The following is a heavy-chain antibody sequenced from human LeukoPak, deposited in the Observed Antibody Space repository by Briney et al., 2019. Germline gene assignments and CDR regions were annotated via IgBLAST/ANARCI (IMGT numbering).Heavy chain of an antibody. CDR1: GYTFTSYA. CDR3: ARDLDSSSWYVPYY. D-gene: IGHD6-13*01. V-gene: IGHV1-3*03. Sequence: ASVKVSCKASGYTFTSYAMHWVRQAPGQRLEWMGWVNVGNGNTKYSQEFQGRVTITRDTSASTVYMELSSLRSEDMAVYYCARDLDSSSWYVPYYWGQGTLVTVSS. J-gene: IGHJ4*02. CDR2: VNVGNGNT.